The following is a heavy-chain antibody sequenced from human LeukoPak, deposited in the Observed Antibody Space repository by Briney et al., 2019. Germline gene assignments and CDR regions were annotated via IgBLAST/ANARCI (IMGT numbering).Heavy chain of an antibody. J-gene: IGHJ5*02. Sequence: PSETLSLTCTVSGGSISSYYWSWIRQPPGKGLEWIGYIYYSGSTNYNPSLKGRVTISVDTSKNQFSLKLSSVTAADTAVYYCAGSYITYYYGSGSYSEFDPWGQGTLVTVSS. D-gene: IGHD3-10*01. V-gene: IGHV4-59*01. CDR2: IYYSGST. CDR3: AGSYITYYYGSGSYSEFDP. CDR1: GGSISSYY.